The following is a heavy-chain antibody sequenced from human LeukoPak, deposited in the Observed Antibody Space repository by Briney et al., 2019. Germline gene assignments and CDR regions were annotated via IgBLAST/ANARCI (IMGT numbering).Heavy chain of an antibody. Sequence: GGSLRLSCAASGFTFSSYSMNWVRQAPGKGLEWVPSISSSSSYIYYADSVKGRFTISRDNAKNSLYLQMNSLRAEDTAVYYCAREAGYCSSTSCYYGGYYYYYMDVWGKGTTVTVSS. D-gene: IGHD2-2*01. V-gene: IGHV3-21*01. CDR2: ISSSSSYI. CDR3: AREAGYCSSTSCYYGGYYYYYMDV. J-gene: IGHJ6*03. CDR1: GFTFSSYS.